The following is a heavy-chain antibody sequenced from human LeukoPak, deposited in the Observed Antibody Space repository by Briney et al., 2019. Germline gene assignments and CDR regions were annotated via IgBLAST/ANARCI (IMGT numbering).Heavy chain of an antibody. D-gene: IGHD5-24*01. V-gene: IGHV5-51*01. CDR1: GYSFISYW. CDR2: IYPGGAET. J-gene: IGHJ4*02. Sequence: GEPLKISCKGLGYSFISYWNAWVRPRPGKGVEWMGIIYPGGAETRYYPSFQGQVTISADMSTSTAYLQWSSLRASDTAMYYCARASRDGYNQNFDHWGQGTLVTVSS. CDR3: ARASRDGYNQNFDH.